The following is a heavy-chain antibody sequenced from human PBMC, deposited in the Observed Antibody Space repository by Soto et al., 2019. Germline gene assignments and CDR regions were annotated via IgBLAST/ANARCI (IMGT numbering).Heavy chain of an antibody. CDR2: INHSGST. D-gene: IGHD3-22*01. CDR1: GGSFSGYY. Sequence: QVQLQQWGAGLLKPSETLSLTCAVYGGSFSGYYWSWIRQPPGKGLEWIGEINHSGSTNYNPSLKRRVTISGDTSKNQFSLKLSSVTAADTAVYYCARSPYYYDNSGYYPIGVDYWGQGTLVTVSS. V-gene: IGHV4-34*01. J-gene: IGHJ4*02. CDR3: ARSPYYYDNSGYYPIGVDY.